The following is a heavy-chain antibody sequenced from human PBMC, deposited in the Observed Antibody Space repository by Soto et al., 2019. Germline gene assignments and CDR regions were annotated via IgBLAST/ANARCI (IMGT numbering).Heavy chain of an antibody. D-gene: IGHD2-15*01. V-gene: IGHV1-46*03. Sequence: QVQLVQSGAEVKKPGASVKVSCKASGYTFTSYYMHWVRQAPGQGLEWMGIINPSGGSTSYAQKFQGRVTMTRYTSTSTVYMELSSLRSEDTAVYYCASNLGYCSGGSCYSDYYYYMDVWGKGTTVTVSS. CDR3: ASNLGYCSGGSCYSDYYYYMDV. J-gene: IGHJ6*03. CDR2: INPSGGST. CDR1: GYTFTSYY.